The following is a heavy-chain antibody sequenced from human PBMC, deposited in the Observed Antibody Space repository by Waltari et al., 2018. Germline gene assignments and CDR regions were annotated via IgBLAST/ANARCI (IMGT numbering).Heavy chain of an antibody. CDR1: GGSISSHY. D-gene: IGHD5-18*01. CDR3: ARDGSPSSSGYSYGRRYWYFDL. J-gene: IGHJ2*01. CDR2: IYYSGST. Sequence: QVQLQESGPGLVKPSETLSLTCPVSGGSISSHYWRWIRQPPGKGLEWIGYIYYSGSTNYNPSLKSRVTISVDTSKNQFSLKLSSVTAADTAVYYCARDGSPSSSGYSYGRRYWYFDLWGRGTLVTVSS. V-gene: IGHV4-59*11.